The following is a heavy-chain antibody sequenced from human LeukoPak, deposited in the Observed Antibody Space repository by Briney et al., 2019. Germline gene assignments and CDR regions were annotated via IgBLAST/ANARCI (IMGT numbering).Heavy chain of an antibody. CDR2: IIPIFGTA. D-gene: IGHD2-15*01. Sequence: ASVKVSCKASGGTFSSYAISWVRQAPGQGLEWMGGIIPIFGTANYAQKFQGRVTITADESTSTAYMELSSLRSEDTAVYYCARVSLESVVAAKYYFDYWGQGTLVTVSS. J-gene: IGHJ4*02. CDR3: ARVSLESVVAAKYYFDY. CDR1: GGTFSSYA. V-gene: IGHV1-69*13.